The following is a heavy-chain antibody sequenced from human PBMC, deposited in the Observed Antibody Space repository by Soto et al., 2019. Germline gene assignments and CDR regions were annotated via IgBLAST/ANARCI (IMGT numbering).Heavy chain of an antibody. CDR3: ARDTGRASADL. Sequence: EVQLAESGGDLVQPGGSLRLSCVGSGFTFSYYEMNWVRQAPGKWLERVAFISHTDRLTHYPDSVKGRFTISRDNAQNSLYLEMTSLRVEDKGVYYCARDTGRASADLWGQGTLVTVSS. CDR2: ISHTDRLT. J-gene: IGHJ5*02. D-gene: IGHD6-13*01. CDR1: GFTFSYYE. V-gene: IGHV3-48*03.